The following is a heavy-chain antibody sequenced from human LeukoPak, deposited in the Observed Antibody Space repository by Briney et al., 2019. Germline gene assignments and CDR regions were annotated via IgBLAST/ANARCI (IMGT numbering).Heavy chain of an antibody. J-gene: IGHJ6*02. V-gene: IGHV4-39*02. CDR1: GGSISSISSNNYH. D-gene: IGHD4-23*01. Sequence: SETLSLTCTVSGGSISSISSNNYHWGWIRQPPGKGLEWIGSIYYSGSTYYNPSLKSRVTISVDTSKNQFSLKLSSVTAADTALYYCAREMGVVTAHGIDVWGQGTTVTVSS. CDR2: IYYSGST. CDR3: AREMGVVTAHGIDV.